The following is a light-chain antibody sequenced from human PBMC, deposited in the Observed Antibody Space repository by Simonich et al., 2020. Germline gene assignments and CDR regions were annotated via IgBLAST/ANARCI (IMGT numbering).Light chain of an antibody. J-gene: IGLJ3*02. CDR2: DVS. CDR1: SSDVGGYNY. V-gene: IGLV2-14*01. CDR3: SSYTSSSTWV. Sequence: QSALTQPASVSGSPGQSITISCTGTSSDVGGYNYVSWYQQHPGKAPKLMLYDVSKRPSGVSNRVSGSKSCNTASLTISGLQAEDEADYYCSSYTSSSTWVFGGGTKLTVL.